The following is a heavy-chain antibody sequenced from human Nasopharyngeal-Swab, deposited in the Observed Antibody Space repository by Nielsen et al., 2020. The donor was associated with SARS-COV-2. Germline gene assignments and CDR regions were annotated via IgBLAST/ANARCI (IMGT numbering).Heavy chain of an antibody. V-gene: IGHV1-46*01. CDR3: ARDRIVVVPAAASEPLKYYYYGMDV. D-gene: IGHD2-2*01. Sequence: ASVKVSCKASGYTFTSYYMHWVRQAPGQGLEWMGIINPSGGSTSYAQKFQGRVTMTRDTSTSTAYMELRSLRSDDTAVYYCARDRIVVVPAAASEPLKYYYYGMDVWGQGTTVTVSS. CDR2: INPSGGST. J-gene: IGHJ6*02. CDR1: GYTFTSYY.